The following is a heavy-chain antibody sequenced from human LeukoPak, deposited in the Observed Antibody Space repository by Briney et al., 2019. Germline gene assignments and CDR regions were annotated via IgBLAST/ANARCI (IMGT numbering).Heavy chain of an antibody. J-gene: IGHJ3*02. D-gene: IGHD3-16*02. Sequence: KPSETLSLTCTVSGGSISSYYWSWIRQPAGKGLEWIGRIYTSGSTNYNPSLKSRVTMSVDTSKNQFSLKLSSVTAADTAVYYRARDRIYDYIWGSYRDDAFDIWGQGTMVTVSS. CDR1: GGSISSYY. CDR3: ARDRIYDYIWGSYRDDAFDI. CDR2: IYTSGST. V-gene: IGHV4-4*07.